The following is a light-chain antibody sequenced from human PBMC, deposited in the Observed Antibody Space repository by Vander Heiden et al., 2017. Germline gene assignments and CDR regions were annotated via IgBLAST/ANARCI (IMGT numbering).Light chain of an antibody. J-gene: IGLJ2*01. CDR3: QSYDSSLSGSVV. Sequence: QSALTQPPSVSGAPGQRVTISCTGSSYNVGAGYDVHWYQQRPGTAPKLLIYGNSNRPSGVPDRFSGSKSGTSASLAITGLQAEDEADYYCQSYDSSLSGSVVFGGGTKLTVL. CDR2: GNS. CDR1: SYNVGAGYD. V-gene: IGLV1-40*01.